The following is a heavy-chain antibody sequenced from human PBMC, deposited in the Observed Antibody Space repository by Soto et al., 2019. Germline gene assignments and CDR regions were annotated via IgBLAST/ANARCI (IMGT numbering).Heavy chain of an antibody. CDR2: INPNSGGT. D-gene: IGHD6-6*01. CDR1: GYSFTGYY. Sequence: ASVNVSCKASGYSFTGYYRHWVRQAPGQGLEWMGWINPNSGGTNYAQKFQGRVTMTRDTSISTAYMELSRLRSDDTAVYYCARVVIADRRTLDYWGQGTLVTVSS. J-gene: IGHJ4*02. CDR3: ARVVIADRRTLDY. V-gene: IGHV1-2*02.